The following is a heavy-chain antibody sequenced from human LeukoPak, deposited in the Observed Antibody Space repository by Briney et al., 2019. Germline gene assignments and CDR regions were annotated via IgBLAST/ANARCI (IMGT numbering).Heavy chain of an antibody. CDR2: IYYGGST. CDR3: ARLAHGAYVWGTNRLYFFDH. J-gene: IGHJ4*02. V-gene: IGHV4-59*01. Sequence: PSETLSLTCTVSGGSISSNYWSWIRQPPGKGLEWIGYIYYGGSTNYNPSLKGRVTISVDTSKNQFSLKVRSVTAADTAVYYCARLAHGAYVWGTNRLYFFDHWGQGTLVTVSS. D-gene: IGHD3-16*02. CDR1: GGSISSNY.